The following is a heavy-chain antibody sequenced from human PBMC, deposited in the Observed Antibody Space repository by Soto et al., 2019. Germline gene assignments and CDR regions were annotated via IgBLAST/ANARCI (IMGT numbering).Heavy chain of an antibody. CDR3: ARHPYSYGSGKSRFDP. CDR2: ISYIGST. CDR1: GGSFSGYY. V-gene: IGHV4-34*01. D-gene: IGHD3-10*01. J-gene: IGHJ5*02. Sequence: PSETLSLTCAVYGGSFSGYYWSWIRQPPGKGLEWIARISYIGSTFYNPSLRSRVTMSVDTSKNQFSLKLTSVTATDTAIYYCARHPYSYGSGKSRFDPWGQGTLVTVSS.